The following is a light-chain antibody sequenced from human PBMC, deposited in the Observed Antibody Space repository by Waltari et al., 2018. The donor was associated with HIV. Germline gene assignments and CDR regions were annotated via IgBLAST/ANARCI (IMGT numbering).Light chain of an antibody. CDR2: GTS. V-gene: IGKV3-20*01. Sequence: ETVLTQSPGTLSLSPGQRATHSCRASQSVTNRFLAWYQQRPGQAPRLLIYGTSGRAPGIPDRFSGSGSGTDFTLTISRLEPEDFALYYCQQYEFSLFTFGQGTRLEIK. J-gene: IGKJ5*01. CDR1: QSVTNRF. CDR3: QQYEFSLFT.